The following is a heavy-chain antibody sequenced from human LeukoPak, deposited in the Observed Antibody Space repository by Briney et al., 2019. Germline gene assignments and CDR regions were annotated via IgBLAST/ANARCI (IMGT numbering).Heavy chain of an antibody. D-gene: IGHD2-15*01. J-gene: IGHJ3*02. V-gene: IGHV4-39*02. Sequence: SETLSLTCTVSGGSISSSDYYWGWIRQPPGKGLEWIGSIYYSGSTYYSPSLKSRVNISVDTSKNHFSLRLSSVTAADTAMFYCARLTIAANAFDIWGRGTMVTVSS. CDR2: IYYSGST. CDR1: GGSISSSDYY. CDR3: ARLTIAANAFDI.